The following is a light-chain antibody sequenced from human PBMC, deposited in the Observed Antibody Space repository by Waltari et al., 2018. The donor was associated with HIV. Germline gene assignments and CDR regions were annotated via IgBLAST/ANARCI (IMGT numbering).Light chain of an antibody. Sequence: SYVLTQPPSVSVAPGQTARITCSGNNIGSKGVHWYQHKPGQAPVLVVRDDSDRPSGIPDQFSGSKSGSTATLSISGAEVGDEADYYCQVWESRIEHMVFGGGTKLTVL. CDR3: QVWESRIEHMV. CDR1: NIGSKG. CDR2: DDS. V-gene: IGLV3-21*02. J-gene: IGLJ2*01.